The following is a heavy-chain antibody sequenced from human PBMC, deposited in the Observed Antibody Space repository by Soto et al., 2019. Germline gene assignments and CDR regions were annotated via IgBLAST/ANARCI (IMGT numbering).Heavy chain of an antibody. CDR1: GFTFSGSA. D-gene: IGHD3-10*01. CDR3: AREGTRGGFLNWFDP. CDR2: IRSKANSYAT. Sequence: PGGSLRLSCAASGFTFSGSAMHWVRQASGKGLEWVGRIRSKANSYATAYTASVKGRFTISRDDSKNTAYLQMNSLKTEDTAVYYCAREGTRGGFLNWFDPWGQGTLVTVS. J-gene: IGHJ5*02. V-gene: IGHV3-73*01.